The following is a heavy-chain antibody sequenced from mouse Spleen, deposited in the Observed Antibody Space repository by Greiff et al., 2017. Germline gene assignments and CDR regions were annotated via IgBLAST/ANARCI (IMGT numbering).Heavy chain of an antibody. J-gene: IGHJ2*01. V-gene: IGHV5-17*01. CDR1: GFTFSDYG. D-gene: IGHD1-1*01. Sequence: DVKLVESGGGLVKPGGSLKLSCAASGFTFSDYGMHWVRQAPEKGLEWVAYISSGSSTIYYADTVKGRFTISRDNAKNTLFLQMTSLRSEDTAMYYCASTPFDYWGQGTTLTVSS. CDR2: ISSGSSTI. CDR3: ASTPFDY.